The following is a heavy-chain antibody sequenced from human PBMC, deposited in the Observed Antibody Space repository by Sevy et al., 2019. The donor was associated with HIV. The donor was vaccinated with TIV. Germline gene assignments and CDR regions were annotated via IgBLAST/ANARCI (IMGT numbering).Heavy chain of an antibody. Sequence: ASVKVSCTASGYTFTDYYFHWVRQAPGQGLEWMGWINPDRGGTNFAQRFHGRVTMTRDTSIATAYLELSRLRSDDTAVYYCARDRHYDVLTGYFGAFDVWGQGTMVTVSS. V-gene: IGHV1-2*02. D-gene: IGHD3-9*01. CDR1: GYTFTDYY. CDR3: ARDRHYDVLTGYFGAFDV. CDR2: INPDRGGT. J-gene: IGHJ3*01.